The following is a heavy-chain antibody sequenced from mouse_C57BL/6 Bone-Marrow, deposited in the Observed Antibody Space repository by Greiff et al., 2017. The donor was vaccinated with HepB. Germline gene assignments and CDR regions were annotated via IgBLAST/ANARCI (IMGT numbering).Heavy chain of an antibody. J-gene: IGHJ4*01. CDR1: GFTFSSYA. V-gene: IGHV5-9-1*02. D-gene: IGHD2-5*01. CDR2: ISSGGDYI. Sequence: EVQLVESGEGLVKPGGSLKLSCAASGFTFSSYAMSWVRQTPEKRLEWVAYISSGGDYIYYADTVKGRFTISRDNARNTLYLQMSSLKSEDTAMYYCTRDRDYYSNYYAMDYWGQGTSVTVSS. CDR3: TRDRDYYSNYYAMDY.